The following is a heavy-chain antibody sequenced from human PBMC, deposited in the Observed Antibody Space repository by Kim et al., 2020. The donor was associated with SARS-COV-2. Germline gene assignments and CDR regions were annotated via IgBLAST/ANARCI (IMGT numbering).Heavy chain of an antibody. V-gene: IGHV3-23*01. CDR3: AKHYGSGRTYYLDY. J-gene: IGHJ4*02. D-gene: IGHD3-10*01. Sequence: GGSLRLSCAASGFTFSTYAMGWVRQAPGKGLEWVSSISKSADSTNYADSVKGRLTISRDNSKNTLYLQMNSLRAEDTAVYHCAKHYGSGRTYYLDYWGQGTLVTVSS. CDR2: ISKSADST. CDR1: GFTFSTYA.